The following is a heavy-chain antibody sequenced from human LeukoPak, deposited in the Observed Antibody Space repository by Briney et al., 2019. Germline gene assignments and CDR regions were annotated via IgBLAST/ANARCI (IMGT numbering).Heavy chain of an antibody. CDR1: GGSISTYY. V-gene: IGHV4-59*01. J-gene: IGHJ6*03. D-gene: IGHD2-2*01. CDR2: ISYTGST. Sequence: SETLSLTCTVSGGSISTYYWSWVRQPPGKPLEWIGSISYTGSTDHNPSLRSRLTISVDTSNKQFSLNMSSVTAADTAVYYCARLGYCSSTSCRYYYYYYYMDVWGKGTTVAVSS. CDR3: ARLGYCSSTSCRYYYYYYYMDV.